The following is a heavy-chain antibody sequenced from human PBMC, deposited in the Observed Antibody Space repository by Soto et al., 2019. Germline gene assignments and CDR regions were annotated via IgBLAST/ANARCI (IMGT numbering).Heavy chain of an antibody. V-gene: IGHV3-11*04. CDR3: ARDYYDSSGYLAPLDY. Sequence: PGGSLRLSCAACGFTFSDCYMSWIRQAPGKGLEWVSYISSSGSTIYYADSVKGRFTISRDNAKNSLYLQMNSLRAEDTAVYYCARDYYDSSGYLAPLDYWGQGTLVTVSS. CDR2: ISSSGSTI. D-gene: IGHD3-22*01. CDR1: GFTFSDCY. J-gene: IGHJ4*02.